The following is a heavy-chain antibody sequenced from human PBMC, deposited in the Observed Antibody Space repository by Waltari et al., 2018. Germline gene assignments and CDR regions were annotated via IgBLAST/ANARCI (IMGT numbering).Heavy chain of an antibody. J-gene: IGHJ4*02. CDR3: ARIAARTRADY. D-gene: IGHD6-6*01. CDR1: GYSISSGYY. CDR2: IYYSGST. V-gene: IGHV4-38-2*01. Sequence: QVQLQESGPGLVKPSETLSLTCAVSGYSISSGYYWGWIRQPPGKGLEWIGSIYYSGSTYYNPSLKSRVTISVDTSKNQFSLKLSSVTAADTAVYYCARIAARTRADYWGQGTLVTVSS.